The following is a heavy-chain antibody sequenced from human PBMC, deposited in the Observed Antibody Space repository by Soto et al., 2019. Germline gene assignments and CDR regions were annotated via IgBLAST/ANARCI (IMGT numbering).Heavy chain of an antibody. CDR3: AREGLVLVPTTVNSDYYYYAMDV. V-gene: IGHV1-69*12. D-gene: IGHD2-2*01. J-gene: IGHJ6*02. CDR2: IIPRSAKS. CDR1: GDTFSTYS. Sequence: QVQLVQSGAEVKKPGSSVKVSCKASGDTFSTYSITWMRQAPGRGLEWVGGIIPRSAKSNYAQKFEGRVTITAHESTSTAYMELSSLRSEDTAVYYCAREGLVLVPTTVNSDYYYYAMDVWGQGTTVTVSS.